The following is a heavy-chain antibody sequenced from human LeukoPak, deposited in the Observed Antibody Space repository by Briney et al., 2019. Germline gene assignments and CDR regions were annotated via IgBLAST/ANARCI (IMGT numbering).Heavy chain of an antibody. CDR2: IYYSGST. CDR3: ARVTVDTAMVTLSYYYYMDV. D-gene: IGHD5-18*01. J-gene: IGHJ6*03. Sequence: SETLSLTCTVSGGSISSHYWSWIRQPPGKGLEWIGCIYYSGSTNYNPSLKSRVTISVDTSKNQFSLKLSSVTAADTAVYYCARVTVDTAMVTLSYYYYMDVWGEGTTVTVSS. CDR1: GGSISSHY. V-gene: IGHV4-59*11.